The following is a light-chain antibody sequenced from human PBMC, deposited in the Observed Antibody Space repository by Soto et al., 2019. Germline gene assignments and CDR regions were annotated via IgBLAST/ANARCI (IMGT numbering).Light chain of an antibody. V-gene: IGKV1-9*01. Sequence: DIQLTQSPSFLSASVGDTVTITCRASQDISRCLGWYQQKPGSAPKLLIYAASTLQSGVPSRFSGSGSGTEFPLTISSLQGEDFATDYCQQLYHDPITFGQGTRLEI. CDR3: QQLYHDPIT. J-gene: IGKJ5*01. CDR2: AAS. CDR1: QDISRC.